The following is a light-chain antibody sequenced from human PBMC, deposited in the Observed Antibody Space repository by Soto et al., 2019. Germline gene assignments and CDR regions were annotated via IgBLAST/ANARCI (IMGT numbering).Light chain of an antibody. J-gene: IGKJ2*01. CDR1: QSISSW. V-gene: IGKV1-5*01. CDR2: DAS. Sequence: DIQMTQSPSTLSASVGDRVTITCRASQSISSWLAWYQQKPGKAPKILIYDASSLESGVPSRFIGSGSGTEFTLTISSLQPDDFATYYCQQYNRYSPYTFGQGTKLEIK. CDR3: QQYNRYSPYT.